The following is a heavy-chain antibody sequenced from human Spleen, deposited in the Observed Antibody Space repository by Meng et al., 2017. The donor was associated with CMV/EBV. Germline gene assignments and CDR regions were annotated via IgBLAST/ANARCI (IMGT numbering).Heavy chain of an antibody. Sequence: MSSSGYVWAWIRQPTGKGMEWIGNMHFSGSTYYNPSLESRVTISVDTSKNQFSLNLSSVIATDTAVYYCARLLGFYYDSSGSGLDYWGQGALVTVSS. J-gene: IGHJ4*02. CDR3: ARLLGFYYDSSGSGLDY. V-gene: IGHV4-39*01. CDR2: MHFSGST. D-gene: IGHD3-22*01. CDR1: MSSSGYV.